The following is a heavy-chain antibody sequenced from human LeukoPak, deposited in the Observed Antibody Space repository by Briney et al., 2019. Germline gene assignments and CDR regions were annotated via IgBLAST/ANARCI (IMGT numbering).Heavy chain of an antibody. CDR2: IYTSGST. CDR1: GGSISSYY. V-gene: IGHV4-4*07. D-gene: IGHD3-22*01. J-gene: IGHJ4*02. Sequence: SETLSLTCTGSGGSISSYYWSWIRQPAGKGLEWIGRIYTSGSTNYNPSLKSRVTMSVDTSKNQFSLKLSSVTAADTAVYYCARGDSSGYPREGFDYWGQGTLVTVSS. CDR3: ARGDSSGYPREGFDY.